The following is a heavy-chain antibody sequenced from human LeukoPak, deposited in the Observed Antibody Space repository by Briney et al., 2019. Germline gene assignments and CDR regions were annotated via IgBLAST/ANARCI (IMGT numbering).Heavy chain of an antibody. CDR3: ARDSLHNYGGTGYGYYFDY. J-gene: IGHJ4*02. Sequence: PGGALRLSCAASGFDFNIYEMIWVRQAPGKEAEWISYISSSDSLIYYPDSVKGRLTVSRDNAQKSLFLQMTGLRVEDTAMYYCARDSLHNYGGTGYGYYFDYWGQGTPVTVSS. V-gene: IGHV3-48*03. CDR1: GFDFNIYE. D-gene: IGHD4/OR15-4a*01. CDR2: ISSSDSLI.